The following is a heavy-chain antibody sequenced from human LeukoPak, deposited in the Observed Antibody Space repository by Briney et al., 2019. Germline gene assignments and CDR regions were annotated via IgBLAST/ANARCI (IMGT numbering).Heavy chain of an antibody. CDR3: AKLLGSRYYFDY. CDR2: ISYDGSNK. CDR1: GFTFSSYG. Sequence: PGGSLRLSCAASGFTFSSYGMHWVRQAPGKGLEWVAVISYDGSNKYYADSVKGRFTISRDNSKNTLYLQMNSLRAEDTAVYYCAKLLGSRYYFDYWGQGTLVTVSS. V-gene: IGHV3-30*18. D-gene: IGHD2-15*01. J-gene: IGHJ4*02.